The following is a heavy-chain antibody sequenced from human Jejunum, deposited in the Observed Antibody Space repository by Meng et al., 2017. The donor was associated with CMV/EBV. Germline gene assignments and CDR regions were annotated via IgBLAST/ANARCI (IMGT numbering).Heavy chain of an antibody. V-gene: IGHV3-23*03. D-gene: IGHD3-3*01. CDR1: FGRYA. J-gene: IGHJ4*01. CDR3: ARYYDFWGGSANVYFFDY. CDR2: IQGSNSDT. Sequence: FGRYAMAWVRQAPGKGLGWVSGIQGSNSDTYYADSVRGRFTISRDNSRSTVFLQMNSLRAEDTAVYYCARYYDFWGGSANVYFFDYWGQGTLVTVSS.